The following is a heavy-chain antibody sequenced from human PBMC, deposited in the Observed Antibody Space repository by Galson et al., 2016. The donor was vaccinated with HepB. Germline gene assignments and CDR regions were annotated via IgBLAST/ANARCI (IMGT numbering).Heavy chain of an antibody. D-gene: IGHD1-14*01. Sequence: SLKVSCKASGGPFTNHAIGWVRQAPGQGLEWMGSIIPNFGPANYAQDFQDRVTITADESTTTAYMELSSLRSEDTAVYYCARVFRHKNHEWFDPWGQGTPVTVSS. V-gene: IGHV1-69*13. CDR2: IIPNFGPA. J-gene: IGHJ5*02. CDR3: ARVFRHKNHEWFDP. CDR1: GGPFTNHA.